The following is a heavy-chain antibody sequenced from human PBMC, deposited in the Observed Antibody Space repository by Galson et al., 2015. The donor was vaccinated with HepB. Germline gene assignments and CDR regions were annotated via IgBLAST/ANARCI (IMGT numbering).Heavy chain of an antibody. CDR3: AKPRSCTGCSPPYYYMDV. D-gene: IGHD2-2*01. Sequence: SLRLSCAASGFTFSSNVMSWVRQAPGKGLEWVSAITGSAGSTYYADSVKGRFTISRDNSKNTVFLLMNSLRAEDTAVYYCAKPRSCTGCSPPYYYMDVWGKGTTVAVSS. J-gene: IGHJ6*03. V-gene: IGHV3-23*01. CDR1: GFTFSSNV. CDR2: ITGSAGST.